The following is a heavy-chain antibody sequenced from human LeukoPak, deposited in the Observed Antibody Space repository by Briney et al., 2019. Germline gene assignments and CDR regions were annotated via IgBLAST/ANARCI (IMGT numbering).Heavy chain of an antibody. D-gene: IGHD3-9*01. CDR2: IYYSGST. Sequence: SETLSLTCTVSGGSISSGGYYWSWIRQHPGKGLEWIGYIYYSGSTYYNPSLKSRVTISVDTSKNQFSLKLSSVTAADTAVYYCARDPYDILTGPYYYYGMDVWGQGTTVTVSS. V-gene: IGHV4-30-4*08. J-gene: IGHJ6*02. CDR3: ARDPYDILTGPYYYYGMDV. CDR1: GGSISSGGYY.